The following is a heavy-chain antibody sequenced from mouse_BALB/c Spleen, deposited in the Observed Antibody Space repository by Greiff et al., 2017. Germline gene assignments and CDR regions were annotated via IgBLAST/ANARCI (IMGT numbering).Heavy chain of an antibody. CDR2: IDPYNGGT. V-gene: IGHV1S135*01. CDR1: GYAFTSYT. CDR3: ARETYGNYEGGAMDY. D-gene: IGHD2-1*01. J-gene: IGHJ4*01. Sequence: VQLKQSGPALVKPGASVKVSCKASGYAFTSYTMYWVTQRHGKSLEWIGYIDPYNGGTSYNQKFKGKATLTVDKSSSTAYMHLNSRTSEDSAVYYCARETYGNYEGGAMDYWGQGTAVTVAS.